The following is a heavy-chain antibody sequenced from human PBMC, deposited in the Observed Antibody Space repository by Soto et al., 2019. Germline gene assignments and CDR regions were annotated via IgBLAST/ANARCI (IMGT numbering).Heavy chain of an antibody. Sequence: SSETLSLTCSVSGGSITSSSYYWGWIRQPPGKGLEWIAAIYYSGSIYHNPSLKSRVTMSIDMSKNQFSLKMSSVTAADTAVYYCARLLHDNRGYYYFDYWGRGTLVTVSS. CDR3: ARLLHDNRGYYYFDY. CDR1: GGSITSSSYY. V-gene: IGHV4-39*01. CDR2: IYYSGSI. J-gene: IGHJ4*02. D-gene: IGHD3-9*01.